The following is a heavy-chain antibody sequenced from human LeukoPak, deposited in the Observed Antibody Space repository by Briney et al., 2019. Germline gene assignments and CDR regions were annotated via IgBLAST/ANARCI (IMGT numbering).Heavy chain of an antibody. CDR2: ISSSSSTI. V-gene: IGHV3-48*01. Sequence: GGSLRLSCAASGFTFSTYSMNWVRQAPGKGLEWVSSISSSSSTIYYADSVKGRFTISRDNAKNSLYLQMNSLRAEDTAVYYCARDKLGMRWNNWFDPWGQGTLVTVSS. J-gene: IGHJ5*02. D-gene: IGHD7-27*01. CDR1: GFTFSTYS. CDR3: ARDKLGMRWNNWFDP.